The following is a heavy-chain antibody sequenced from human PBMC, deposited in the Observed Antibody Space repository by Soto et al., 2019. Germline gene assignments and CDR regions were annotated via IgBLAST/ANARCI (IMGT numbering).Heavy chain of an antibody. CDR2: INPNGGST. Sequence: QVQLVQSGAEVKRPGASVKVSCKASGYTFTTYYMHWVRQAPGQGLEWLGIINPNGGSTTYAQKYQGRATMTRDTSARKVYLELSSLRTQDTAVYYCARGGYCSGGTCFHGNCDYWGQGTLVTVSA. V-gene: IGHV1-46*01. CDR1: GYTFTTYY. CDR3: ARGGYCSGGTCFHGNCDY. D-gene: IGHD2-15*01. J-gene: IGHJ4*02.